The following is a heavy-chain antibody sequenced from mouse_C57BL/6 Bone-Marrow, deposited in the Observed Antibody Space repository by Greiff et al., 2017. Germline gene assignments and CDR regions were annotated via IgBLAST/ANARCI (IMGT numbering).Heavy chain of an antibody. J-gene: IGHJ2*01. CDR2: IYPTSGRT. V-gene: IGHV1-55*01. D-gene: IGHD4-1*01. Sequence: QVQLQQPGAELVKPGASVKMSCKASGYTFTSYWITWVKQRPGQGLEWIGDIYPTSGRTNYNEKFKSKAIRTVDTSSNTAYMQLSSLTSEDAAVFYCARSGPLGRSFDNWGQGTTLTVSS. CDR3: ARSGPLGRSFDN. CDR1: GYTFTSYW.